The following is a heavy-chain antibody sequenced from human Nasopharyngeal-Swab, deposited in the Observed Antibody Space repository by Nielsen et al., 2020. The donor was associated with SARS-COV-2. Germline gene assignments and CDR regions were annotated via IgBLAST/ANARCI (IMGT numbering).Heavy chain of an antibody. CDR2: ITSGNSV. CDR1: GFSFSDSW. V-gene: IGHV3-69-1*01. J-gene: IGHJ4*02. D-gene: IGHD5-12*01. CDR3: ARERGGGYGDY. Sequence: GESLKISCAASGFSFSDSWIHWVRQSPGKGLQWISYITSGNSVQYADSVRGRFTISRDNAKNSLYLQMNSLTAEDTAVYYCARERGGGYGDYWGQGTLVTVSS.